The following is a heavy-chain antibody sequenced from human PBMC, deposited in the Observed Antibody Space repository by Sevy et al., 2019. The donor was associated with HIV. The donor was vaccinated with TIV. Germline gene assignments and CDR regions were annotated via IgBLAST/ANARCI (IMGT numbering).Heavy chain of an antibody. Sequence: GGSPRLSCTASGFTFGDYAMSWFRQAPGKGLEWVGFIRSKAYGGTTEYAASVKGRFTISRDDSKSIAYLQMNSLKTEDTAVYYCTRDFYDFWSGYWSHWGQGTLVTVSS. D-gene: IGHD3-3*01. V-gene: IGHV3-49*03. CDR2: IRSKAYGGTT. J-gene: IGHJ4*02. CDR3: TRDFYDFWSGYWSH. CDR1: GFTFGDYA.